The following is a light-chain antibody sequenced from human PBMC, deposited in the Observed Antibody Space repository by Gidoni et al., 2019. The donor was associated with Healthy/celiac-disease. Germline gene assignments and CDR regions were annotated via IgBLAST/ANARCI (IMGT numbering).Light chain of an antibody. Sequence: SYELTQPPSVSVPPGQTASITCSGDKLGDKYACWYQQKPGQSPVMVIYQDSKRPSGIPERFSGSNSGNTATLTISGTQAMDEADYYCQAWDSRTFWVFGGGTKLTVL. V-gene: IGLV3-1*01. CDR2: QDS. J-gene: IGLJ3*02. CDR3: QAWDSRTFWV. CDR1: KLGDKY.